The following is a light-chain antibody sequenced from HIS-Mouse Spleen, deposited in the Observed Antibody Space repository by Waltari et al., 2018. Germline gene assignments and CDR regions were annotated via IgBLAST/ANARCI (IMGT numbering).Light chain of an antibody. J-gene: IGLJ2*01. CDR2: EDS. V-gene: IGLV3-10*01. Sequence: SYELTQPPSVSVLPRQTARSTCSGDSLPQKYAYWYQQKSGQAPVLVIYEDSKRPSGIPERFSGSSSGTMATLTISGAQVEDEADYYCYSTDSSGNHRVFGGGTKLTVL. CDR3: YSTDSSGNHRV. CDR1: SLPQKY.